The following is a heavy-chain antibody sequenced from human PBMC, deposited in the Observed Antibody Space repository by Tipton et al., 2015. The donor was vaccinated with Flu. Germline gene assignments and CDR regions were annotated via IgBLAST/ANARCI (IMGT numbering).Heavy chain of an antibody. CDR1: GFTFGDYA. V-gene: IGHV3-30*02. Sequence: SLRLSCTASGFTFGDYAMSWVRRAPGKGLEWVAFIHYDGSIKYYADSVKGRFTISRDNSKNTLYLQMNSLWAVDTAVYYCAKQVTNGYNWFDPWGPGTLVTVSS. CDR3: AKQVTNGYNWFDP. CDR2: IHYDGSIK. D-gene: IGHD4-17*01. J-gene: IGHJ5*02.